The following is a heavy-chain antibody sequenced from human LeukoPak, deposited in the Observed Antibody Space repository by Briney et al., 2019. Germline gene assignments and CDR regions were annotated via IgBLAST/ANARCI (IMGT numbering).Heavy chain of an antibody. CDR2: INHSGST. CDR1: GGSFGGYY. J-gene: IGHJ5*02. V-gene: IGHV4-34*01. CDR3: ARETYYYDSSGYYSWFDP. Sequence: SETLSLTCAVYGGSFGGYYWSWIRQPPGKGLEWIGEINHSGSTNYNPSLKSRVTISVDTSKNQFSLKLSSVTAADTAVYYCARETYYYDSSGYYSWFDPWGQGTLVTVSS. D-gene: IGHD3-22*01.